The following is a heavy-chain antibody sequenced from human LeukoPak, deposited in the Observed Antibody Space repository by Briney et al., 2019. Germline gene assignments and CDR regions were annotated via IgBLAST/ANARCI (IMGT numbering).Heavy chain of an antibody. J-gene: IGHJ4*02. CDR3: ARDFAYYDILTGFGEYYFDY. D-gene: IGHD3-9*01. CDR2: IDSDGSST. V-gene: IGHV3-74*01. CDR1: GFTFCSYW. Sequence: GGSLRLSCAASGFTFCSYWMHWVRQAPGKELVWVSRIDSDGSSTSYADSVKGRFTISRDNAKNTLYLQVNSLRAEDTAVYYCARDFAYYDILTGFGEYYFDYWGQGTLVTVSS.